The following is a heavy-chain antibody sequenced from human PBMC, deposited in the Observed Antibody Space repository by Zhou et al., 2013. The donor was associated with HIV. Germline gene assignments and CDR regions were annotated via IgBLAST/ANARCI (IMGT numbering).Heavy chain of an antibody. CDR1: GYTFTGYY. CDR3: ARGRNSENWGLSHSDY. J-gene: IGHJ4*01. CDR2: IHPHTGVT. Sequence: QVQLVQSGAEVKEPGASLKVSCKTSGYTFTGYYLHWVRQAPGQGLDWMGCIHPHTGVTNFAQIFQGRVTLTSDTSISTAYMELRRLTSDDTAIYYCARGRNSENWGLSHSDYWGHGTLLTVSS. D-gene: IGHD3-16*01. V-gene: IGHV1-2*02.